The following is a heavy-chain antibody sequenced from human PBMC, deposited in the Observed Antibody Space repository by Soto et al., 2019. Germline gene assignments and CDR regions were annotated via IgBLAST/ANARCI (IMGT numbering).Heavy chain of an antibody. CDR1: GFTFSSYG. CDR3: ARSHRDFVIVPAAPLDC. V-gene: IGHV3-74*01. Sequence: GGSLRLSCASSGFTFSSYGMHWVRQAPGEGLVWVSRIKSDGTFTNYADSVKGRFTISRDNAKNTLYLQMSSLRVEDTAVYYCARSHRDFVIVPAAPLDCWGQGALVTVSS. D-gene: IGHD2-2*01. J-gene: IGHJ4*02. CDR2: IKSDGTFT.